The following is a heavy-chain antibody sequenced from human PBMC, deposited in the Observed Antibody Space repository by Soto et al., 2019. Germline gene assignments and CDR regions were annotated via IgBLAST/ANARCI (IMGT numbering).Heavy chain of an antibody. J-gene: IGHJ6*02. V-gene: IGHV1-69*06. D-gene: IGHD3-10*01. Sequence: GASVKVSCKASGGTFGNSAISWVRQAPGQGLEWMGGIIPSFATGNSAPEFQGRLTITADKSTTTAYMELSGLRSEDTAVYYCARSYYGSGSYWFYGMDVWGQGTTVTVSS. CDR1: GGTFGNSA. CDR2: IIPSFATG. CDR3: ARSYYGSGSYWFYGMDV.